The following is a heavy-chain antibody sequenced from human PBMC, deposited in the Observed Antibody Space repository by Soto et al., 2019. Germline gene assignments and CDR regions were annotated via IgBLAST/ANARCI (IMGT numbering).Heavy chain of an antibody. J-gene: IGHJ3*02. Sequence: QVQLVESGGGVVQPGRSLRLSCAASGFTFSSYAMHWVRQAPGKGLEWVAVISYDGSNKYYADSVKGRFTISRDNSKNTLYLEMHSLRAEDTAVYYGASPRTARPDRAFDIWGQGTLVTVSS. D-gene: IGHD6-6*01. CDR1: GFTFSSYA. CDR2: ISYDGSNK. CDR3: ASPRTARPDRAFDI. V-gene: IGHV3-30-3*01.